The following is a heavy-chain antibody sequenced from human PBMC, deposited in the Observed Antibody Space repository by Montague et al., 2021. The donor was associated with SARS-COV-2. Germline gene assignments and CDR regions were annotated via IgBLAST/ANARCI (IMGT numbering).Heavy chain of an antibody. CDR3: ARLPYFYDSTHAFDI. V-gene: IGHV4-39*01. J-gene: IGHJ3*02. CDR2: IFYSGST. D-gene: IGHD3-22*01. CDR1: GGSISSSSYY. Sequence: SETLSLTCAVYGGSISSSSYYWGWIRQPPGKGLEWIGNIFYSGSTYYNTSLKSRVTISVDTSKNQFSLRLSSVTAADTAVYYCARLPYFYDSTHAFDIWGQGTMVTVSS.